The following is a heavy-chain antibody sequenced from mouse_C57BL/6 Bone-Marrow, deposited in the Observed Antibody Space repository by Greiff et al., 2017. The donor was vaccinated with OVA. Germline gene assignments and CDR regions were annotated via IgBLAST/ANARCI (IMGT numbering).Heavy chain of an antibody. CDR1: GYTFTSYW. J-gene: IGHJ2*01. V-gene: IGHV1-7*01. CDR3: ARRGYGNYDYFDY. D-gene: IGHD2-10*02. Sequence: VQLQQSGAELAKPGASVKLSCKASGYTFTSYWMHWVKQRPGQGLEWIGYINPSSGYTKYNQKFKDKATLTADKSSSTAYMQLSSLTYEDSAGYYCARRGYGNYDYFDYWGQGTTLTVSS. CDR2: INPSSGYT.